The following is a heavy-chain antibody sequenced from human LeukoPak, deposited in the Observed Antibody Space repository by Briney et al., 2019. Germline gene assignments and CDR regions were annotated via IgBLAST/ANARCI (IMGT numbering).Heavy chain of an antibody. CDR3: AKASAMIVVVSKHFDY. CDR1: GFTFSSYG. V-gene: IGHV3-23*01. Sequence: GGSLRLSCAASGFTFSSYGMSWVRQAPGKGLEWVSAISGSGGSTYYADSVKGRFTISRDNSKNTPYLQMKSLRAEDTAVYYCAKASAMIVVVSKHFDYWGQGTLVTVSS. D-gene: IGHD3-22*01. J-gene: IGHJ4*02. CDR2: ISGSGGST.